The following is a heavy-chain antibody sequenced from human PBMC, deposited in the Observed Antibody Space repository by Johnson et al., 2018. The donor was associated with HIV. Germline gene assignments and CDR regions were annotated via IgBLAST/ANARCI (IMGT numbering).Heavy chain of an antibody. V-gene: IGHV3-20*04. CDR2: INWNGGRT. J-gene: IGHJ3*02. CDR3: AREVGIQLWSSDAFDI. D-gene: IGHD5-18*01. Sequence: VQLVESGGGVVRPGGSLRLSCAASGFTFDDHGMSWVRQAPGKGLEWVSGINWNGGRTGYADSVKGRFTISRDNAKNSLYLQMNRLRADDTALYYCAREVGIQLWSSDAFDIWGQGTMVTVSS. CDR1: GFTFDDHG.